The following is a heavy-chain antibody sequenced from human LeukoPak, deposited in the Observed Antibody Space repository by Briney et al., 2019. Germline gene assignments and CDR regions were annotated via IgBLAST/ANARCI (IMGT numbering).Heavy chain of an antibody. Sequence: PSETLSLTCTASGGSISSYYWSWIRQPPGKGLEWIGYIYYSGSTYYNPSLKSRVTISVDTSKNQFSLKLSSVTAADTAVYYCARAPSITIFGVVYYYGMDVWGQGTTVTVSS. CDR3: ARAPSITIFGVVYYYGMDV. D-gene: IGHD3-3*01. CDR2: IYYSGST. V-gene: IGHV4-59*08. J-gene: IGHJ6*02. CDR1: GGSISSYY.